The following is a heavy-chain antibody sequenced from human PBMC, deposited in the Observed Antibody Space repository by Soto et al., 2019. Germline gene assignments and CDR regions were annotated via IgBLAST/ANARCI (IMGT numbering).Heavy chain of an antibody. CDR1: GFTFSTYA. J-gene: IGHJ4*02. Sequence: EVQLLESGGKLVQPGGSLTLSCAASGFTFSTYAMAWVRQAPGKGLEWVSGVSASGLNTDYADPVKGRFYISRDNSKNTVSLHMNSLRAEDTALYYCAKDRLRRTSGYFFDHWGQGTPVTVSS. D-gene: IGHD1-1*01. CDR2: VSASGLNT. CDR3: AKDRLRRTSGYFFDH. V-gene: IGHV3-23*01.